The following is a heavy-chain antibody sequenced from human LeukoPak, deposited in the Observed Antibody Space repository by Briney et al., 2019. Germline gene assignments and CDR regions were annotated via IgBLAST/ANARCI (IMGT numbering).Heavy chain of an antibody. J-gene: IGHJ4*02. CDR3: AKWGYYFDSSAHVVPMDDS. CDR1: GGSISTYY. CDR2: IIYSGRD. V-gene: IGHV4-59*01. Sequence: SETLSLTCTVSGGSISTYYLTWVRQPPGKGREWIAYIIYSGRDDYNPSLKSRVTISVDASRNQFSLRLTSVTAADTAVYYCAKWGYYFDSSAHVVPMDDSWGQGILVTVSS. D-gene: IGHD3-22*01.